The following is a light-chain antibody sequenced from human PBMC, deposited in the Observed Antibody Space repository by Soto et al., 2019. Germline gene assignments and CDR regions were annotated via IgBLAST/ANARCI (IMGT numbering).Light chain of an antibody. CDR2: WPS. Sequence: DIVMTQSPDSLAVSLGERATINCKSSQSVLYNSDNKNYLAWYQQKAGQPPKLLIYWPSTRDSGVPDRFSGSGSGADFTLTINNLQAEDVAVYYCQQYYTTLSFGGGTKVEIK. V-gene: IGKV4-1*01. CDR1: QSVLYNSDNKNY. CDR3: QQYYTTLS. J-gene: IGKJ4*01.